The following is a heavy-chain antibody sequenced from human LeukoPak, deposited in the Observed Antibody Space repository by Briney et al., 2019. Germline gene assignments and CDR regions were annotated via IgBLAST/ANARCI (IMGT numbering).Heavy chain of an antibody. CDR2: ISSSSTII. Sequence: GGSLRLSCAASGLTFSTYSMNWVRQAPGKGLEWVSYISSSSTIISYADSVKGRFTISRDNAKNSLYLQMNSLRAEDTAVYYCARDTAYAFDIWGQGTMVTVSS. D-gene: IGHD2-21*02. CDR3: ARDTAYAFDI. CDR1: GLTFSTYS. V-gene: IGHV3-48*01. J-gene: IGHJ3*02.